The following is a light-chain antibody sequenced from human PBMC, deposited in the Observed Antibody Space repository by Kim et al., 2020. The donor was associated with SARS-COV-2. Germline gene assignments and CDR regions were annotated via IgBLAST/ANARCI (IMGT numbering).Light chain of an antibody. Sequence: PGERATLSCRASQSVSSSYLAWYQQRPGQAPRLLIYGASKRATDIPDRFSGSGSGTDFTLTISRLEPEDFAVYYCNQYGSSPPWTFGQGTKVDIK. CDR1: QSVSSSY. V-gene: IGKV3-20*01. CDR2: GAS. CDR3: NQYGSSPPWT. J-gene: IGKJ1*01.